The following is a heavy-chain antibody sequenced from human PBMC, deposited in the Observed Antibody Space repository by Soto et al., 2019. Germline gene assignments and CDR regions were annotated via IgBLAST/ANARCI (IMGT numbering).Heavy chain of an antibody. D-gene: IGHD3-9*01. Sequence: PSETLSLTCAVSGGSISSGGYSWSWIRQPPGKGLEWIGYIYHSGSTYYNPSLKSRVTISVDRSKNQFSLKLSSVTAADTAVYYCARQFAVLRYFDWSYGMDVWGQGTTVTVPS. CDR2: IYHSGST. V-gene: IGHV4-30-2*01. J-gene: IGHJ6*02. CDR1: GGSISSGGYS. CDR3: ARQFAVLRYFDWSYGMDV.